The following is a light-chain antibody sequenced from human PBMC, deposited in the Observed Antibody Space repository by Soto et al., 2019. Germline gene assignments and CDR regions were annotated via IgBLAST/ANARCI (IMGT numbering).Light chain of an antibody. CDR3: ASFTTSNTWV. V-gene: IGLV2-14*01. Sequence: QSALTQPASVSGSPGQSITISCTGTSRDIGHYNYVSWFQQHPGKAPKLMIYEVTKRPSGGSNRVSGSKSGNTASLTISGLQTEDEADYYCASFTTSNTWVFGGGTKLTVL. J-gene: IGLJ3*02. CDR1: SRDIGHYNY. CDR2: EVT.